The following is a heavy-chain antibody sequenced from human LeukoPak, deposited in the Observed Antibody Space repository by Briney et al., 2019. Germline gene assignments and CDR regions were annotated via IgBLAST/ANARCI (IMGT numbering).Heavy chain of an antibody. CDR2: ISVYNGNT. D-gene: IGHD6-13*01. CDR1: GYTFTNYG. J-gene: IGHJ6*03. V-gene: IGHV1-18*01. CDR3: ARAGTYYYYYYYMDV. Sequence: GASVKVSCKASGYTFTNYGISWVRQAPGQGLEWMGWISVYNGNTNYAQKLQGRVTMTTDTSTSTAYMELRSLRSDDTAVYYCARAGTYYYYYYYMDVWGKGTTVTVSS.